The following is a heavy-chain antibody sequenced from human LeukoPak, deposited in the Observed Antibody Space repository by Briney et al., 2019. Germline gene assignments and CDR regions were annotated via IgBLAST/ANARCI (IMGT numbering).Heavy chain of an antibody. D-gene: IGHD4-17*01. CDR1: GGSISSGGYY. Sequence: PSQTLSLTCTVSGGSISSGGYYWSWIRQPPGKGLEWIGYIYHSGSTYYNPSLKSRVTISVDRSKNQFSLKLSSVTAADTAVYYCARGGDYGDYGLGYWGQGTLVTVSS. CDR3: ARGGDYGDYGLGY. CDR2: IYHSGST. V-gene: IGHV4-30-2*01. J-gene: IGHJ4*02.